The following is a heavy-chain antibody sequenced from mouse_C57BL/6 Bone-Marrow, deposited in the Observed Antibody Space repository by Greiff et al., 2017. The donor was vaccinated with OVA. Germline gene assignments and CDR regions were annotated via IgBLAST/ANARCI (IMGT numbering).Heavy chain of an antibody. Sequence: EVQLVESGGGLVQPGGSLKLSCAASGFTFSDYYMSWVRQTPEKRLEWVAYISNGGGSTYYPDTVKGRFTISRDNAKNTQYLQRSRLKSEDTAMYYCTRWSLHYFDYWGQGTTLTVSS. D-gene: IGHD1-1*02. CDR3: TRWSLHYFDY. V-gene: IGHV5-12*01. CDR2: ISNGGGST. CDR1: GFTFSDYY. J-gene: IGHJ2*01.